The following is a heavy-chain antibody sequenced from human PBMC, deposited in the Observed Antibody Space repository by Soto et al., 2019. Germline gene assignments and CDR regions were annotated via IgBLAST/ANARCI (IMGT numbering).Heavy chain of an antibody. CDR3: ARAVIPVAILISGGMDV. CDR1: GFNFSSYG. D-gene: IGHD2-2*02. J-gene: IGHJ6*02. Sequence: QVHLAESGGGVVQPGRSLRLSCSASGFNFSSYGMHWVRQSPGKGLEWVAIIWYDGSSKYYADSLEGRFTISRDNSKNTLFLEMSSLRVEDTAMYYCARAVIPVAILISGGMDVWGQGTTVTVSS. V-gene: IGHV3-33*01. CDR2: IWYDGSSK.